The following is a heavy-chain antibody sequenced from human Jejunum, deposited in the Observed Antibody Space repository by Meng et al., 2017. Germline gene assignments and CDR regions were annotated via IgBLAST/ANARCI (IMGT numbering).Heavy chain of an antibody. Sequence: GEALKISCKASGYTFTHHWIGWVRQLPGQGLEWMGIIFPGGSDIRYSPSFQGQVSLSVDKSTSTAYLQWSSLKASDTAMYYCTRVGVSATTGFDYWVQGSLVTVSS. CDR2: IFPGGSDI. CDR1: GYTFTHHW. J-gene: IGHJ4*02. CDR3: TRVGVSATTGFDY. V-gene: IGHV5-51*01. D-gene: IGHD1-14*01.